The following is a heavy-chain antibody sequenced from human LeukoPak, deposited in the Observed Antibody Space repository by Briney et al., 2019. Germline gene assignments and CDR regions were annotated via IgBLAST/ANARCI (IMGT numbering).Heavy chain of an antibody. V-gene: IGHV1-24*01. Sequence: ASVKVSCKVSSYSLTGLSMHWVRQAPGKGLEWMGCFDPEDGKTIYAQRLQGRVTMTEDTSTDTAYMQLRSMISEDSAVYYCATNLGIAVDGGAFDLWGQGTVVTVSS. D-gene: IGHD6-19*01. CDR3: ATNLGIAVDGGAFDL. CDR1: SYSLTGLS. J-gene: IGHJ3*01. CDR2: FDPEDGKT.